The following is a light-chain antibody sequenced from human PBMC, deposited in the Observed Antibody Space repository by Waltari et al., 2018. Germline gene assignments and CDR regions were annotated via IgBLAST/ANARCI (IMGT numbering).Light chain of an antibody. CDR3: CSYADGSIVV. J-gene: IGLJ2*01. CDR1: SSDIGNYNL. V-gene: IGLV2-23*01. CDR2: EAT. Sequence: QSALTQPASVSGSPGQSITISCTGTSSDIGNYNLLSWYQRHPGKAPKVMIYEATKRPSGISNRFSGSKSGNTASLTISGLQAEDEADYYCCSYADGSIVVCGGGTKLTVL.